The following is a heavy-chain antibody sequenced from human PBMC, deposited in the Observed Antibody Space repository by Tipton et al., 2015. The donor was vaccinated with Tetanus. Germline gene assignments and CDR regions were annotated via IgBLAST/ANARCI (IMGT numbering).Heavy chain of an antibody. CDR3: ARRTMVRGVIFLDY. D-gene: IGHD3-10*01. Sequence: TLSLTCAVYGGSFSGFYWSWIRQPPGKGLEWIGETNHSGSTNYSPSLKSRVTTSVDTSKNHFSLKLSSVTAADTAVYYCARRTMVRGVIFLDYWGQGTLVTVSS. CDR1: GGSFSGFY. J-gene: IGHJ4*02. V-gene: IGHV4-34*01. CDR2: TNHSGST.